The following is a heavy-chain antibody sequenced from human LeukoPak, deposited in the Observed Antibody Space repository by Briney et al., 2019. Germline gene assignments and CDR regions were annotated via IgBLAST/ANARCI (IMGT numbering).Heavy chain of an antibody. V-gene: IGHV1-2*02. CDR3: ARKLLLAGYWFDP. Sequence: ASVKVSCKASGYTFTGYYMHWVRQAPGQGLEWMGWINPNSGGTNYAQKFQGRVTMTRDTSISTAYMELSRLRSDDTAVYYCARKLLLAGYWFDPWGQGTLVTVSS. CDR2: INPNSGGT. D-gene: IGHD1-26*01. J-gene: IGHJ5*02. CDR1: GYTFTGYY.